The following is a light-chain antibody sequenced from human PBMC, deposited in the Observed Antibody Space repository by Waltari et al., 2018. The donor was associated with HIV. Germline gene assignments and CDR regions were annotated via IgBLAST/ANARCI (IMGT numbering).Light chain of an antibody. CDR2: RDN. V-gene: IGLV1-47*01. CDR1: TANIGANF. CDR3: AVLDDTLGGGV. J-gene: IGLJ2*01. Sequence: QSVLTQPPSASGTPGQKVTIPCSGGTANIGANFVFWFQQFPGTVPKLLIYRDNLRHSGVPARFSGSKSGTSASLTISGLRSDDEAHYFCAVLDDTLGGGVFGGGTKLTVL.